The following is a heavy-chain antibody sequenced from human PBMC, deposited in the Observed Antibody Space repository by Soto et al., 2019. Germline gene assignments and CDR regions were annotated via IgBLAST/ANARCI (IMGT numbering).Heavy chain of an antibody. CDR3: ARHRSDFWFDP. Sequence: SETLSLTCTVSGGSINNNYYYWGWVRQPPGKGLEWIGSIYYSGSTYYNPSLKSRVTVSVDTSKNQFSLKLSSVTAADTAVYYCARHRSDFWFDPWGQGTLVTVSS. CDR1: GGSINNNYYY. CDR2: IYYSGST. J-gene: IGHJ5*02. D-gene: IGHD2-15*01. V-gene: IGHV4-39*01.